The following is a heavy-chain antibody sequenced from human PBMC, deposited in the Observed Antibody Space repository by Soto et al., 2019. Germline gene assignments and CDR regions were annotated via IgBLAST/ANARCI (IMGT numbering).Heavy chain of an antibody. V-gene: IGHV4-59*01. Sequence: PSETLSLTCTVSGGSISSYYWSWIRQPPGKGLEWIGYIYYSGSTNYNPSLKSRVTISVDTSKNQFPLKLSSVTAADTAVYYCARGYCSSTSCHYDYWGQGTLVTVSS. CDR2: IYYSGST. CDR1: GGSISSYY. D-gene: IGHD2-2*01. J-gene: IGHJ4*02. CDR3: ARGYCSSTSCHYDY.